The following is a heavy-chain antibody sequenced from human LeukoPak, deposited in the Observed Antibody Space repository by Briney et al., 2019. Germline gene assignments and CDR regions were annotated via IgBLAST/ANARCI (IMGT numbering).Heavy chain of an antibody. V-gene: IGHV1-2*04. J-gene: IGHJ3*02. Sequence: ASVKVSCKASGYTFTGYYLHWVRQAPGQGLEWMGWNNPNSGDRNYAQKFRAWVTMTRDTTISTAYMELSRLRSDDTAVYYCARELPPRPMTTVTNALDIWGQGTMVTVSS. CDR1: GYTFTGYY. D-gene: IGHD4-17*01. CDR3: ARELPPRPMTTVTNALDI. CDR2: NNPNSGDR.